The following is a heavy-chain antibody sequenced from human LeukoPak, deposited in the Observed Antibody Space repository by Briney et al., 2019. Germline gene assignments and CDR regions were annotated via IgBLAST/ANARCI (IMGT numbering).Heavy chain of an antibody. Sequence: APVKVSCKASGHTFTGYYMHWVPQAPGQGLEWMGWINPNSGGTNYAQKFQGRVTMTRDTSISTAYMELSRLRSDDTAVYYCARDPGGYYYGMAVWGQGTTVTVSS. CDR3: ARDPGGYYYGMAV. J-gene: IGHJ6*02. CDR1: GHTFTGYY. CDR2: INPNSGGT. V-gene: IGHV1-2*02. D-gene: IGHD3-10*01.